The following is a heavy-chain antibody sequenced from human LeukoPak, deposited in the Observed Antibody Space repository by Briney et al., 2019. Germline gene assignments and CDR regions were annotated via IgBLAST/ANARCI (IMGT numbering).Heavy chain of an antibody. CDR1: GFTLSNHW. CDR2: IKQDGIEK. Sequence: PGGSLRLSCAASGFTLSNHWMIWVRQAPGKGLECVANIKQDGIEKYYLDSVKGRFTISRDNAKNSVYLQMNSLRVEDTAVYFCARVGDYDYIWGSFDYWGQETLVTVSS. D-gene: IGHD3-16*01. CDR3: ARVGDYDYIWGSFDY. J-gene: IGHJ4*02. V-gene: IGHV3-7*01.